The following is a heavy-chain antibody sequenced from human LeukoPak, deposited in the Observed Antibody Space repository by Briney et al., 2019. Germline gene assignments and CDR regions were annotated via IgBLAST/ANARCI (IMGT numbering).Heavy chain of an antibody. V-gene: IGHV3-74*01. D-gene: IGHD3-22*01. CDR2: LTSDGSST. CDR1: RFTSSSYW. Sequence: GGPLRLSCAASRFTSSSYWMRSVCHAPGKGLGWVSRLTSDGSSTTYAASVKGRFTISRDNAKNMVYLQMKSLRAEDTAVYYCARDKRIDSSGYRRHNCFDPWGEGTLGTVSS. CDR3: ARDKRIDSSGYRRHNCFDP. J-gene: IGHJ5*02.